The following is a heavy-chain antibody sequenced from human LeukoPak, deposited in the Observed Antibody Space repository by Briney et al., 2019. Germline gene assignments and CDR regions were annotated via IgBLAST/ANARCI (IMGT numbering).Heavy chain of an antibody. CDR1: GFTFSSYR. CDR2: ISNSDYST. D-gene: IGHD1-14*01. CDR3: AKATGYLL. J-gene: IGHJ4*02. V-gene: IGHV3-23*01. Sequence: GGSLRLSCAASGFTFSSYRMNWVRQAPGKGLEWVSTISNSDYSTYYADSVKGRFTISRANSENTLYLQMNNLRAEDTAVYYCAKATGYLLWGQGTLVTVSS.